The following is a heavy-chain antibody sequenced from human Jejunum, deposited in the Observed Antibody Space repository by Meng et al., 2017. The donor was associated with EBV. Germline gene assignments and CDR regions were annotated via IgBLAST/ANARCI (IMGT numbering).Heavy chain of an antibody. Sequence: LQESSPRLVQPSETLSLTCPVSGGSVNSGNVYWSWIRQPPGKGLEWIGYIYYSGSTNYIPSLKSRVTISLDTSKNQFSLKLSSVTAADTAVYYCAGLRYSGYDRAFDYWGQGALVTVSS. CDR2: IYYSGST. V-gene: IGHV4-61*01. CDR1: GGSVNSGNVY. CDR3: AGLRYSGYDRAFDY. J-gene: IGHJ4*02. D-gene: IGHD5-12*01.